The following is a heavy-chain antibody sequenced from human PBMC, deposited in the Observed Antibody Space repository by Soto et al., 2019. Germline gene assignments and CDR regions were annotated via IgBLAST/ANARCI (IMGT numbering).Heavy chain of an antibody. D-gene: IGHD1-26*01. Sequence: QVQLQQWGAGLLKPSETLSLTCAVSGGSFSGFYWSWIRQSSGKGLEWIGEIDHSGITNHNTALKSRATMSVDTSKNQFSLKLRSVTAADTAVYYCARGVSVTLAAQGGAPDKNYFDSWSQGTLVTVSS. CDR3: ARGVSVTLAAQGGAPDKNYFDS. CDR1: GGSFSGFY. V-gene: IGHV4-34*04. CDR2: IDHSGIT. J-gene: IGHJ4*02.